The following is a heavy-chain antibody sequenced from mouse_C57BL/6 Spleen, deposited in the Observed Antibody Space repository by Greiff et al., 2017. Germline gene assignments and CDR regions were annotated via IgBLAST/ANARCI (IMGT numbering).Heavy chain of an antibody. J-gene: IGHJ2*01. CDR2: IYPGDGDT. D-gene: IGHD4-1*01. CDR1: GYAFSSSW. V-gene: IGHV1-82*01. CDR3: ARWTGTYFDY. Sequence: VQLQESGPELVKPGASVKISCKASGYAFSSSWMNWVKQRPGKGLEWIGRIYPGDGDTNYNGKFKGKATLTADKSSSTAYMQLSSLTSEDSAVYFCARWTGTYFDYWGQGTTLTVSS.